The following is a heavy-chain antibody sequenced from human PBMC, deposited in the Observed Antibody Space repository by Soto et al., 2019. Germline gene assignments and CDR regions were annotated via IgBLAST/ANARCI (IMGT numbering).Heavy chain of an antibody. CDR3: ARMGDVPYYYYGMDV. D-gene: IGHD3-16*01. J-gene: IGHJ6*02. CDR2: INGYNGNT. CDR1: GYTFTSYG. Sequence: GASVKVSCKASGYTFTSYGIIWVRQAPGQGLEWMGWINGYNGNTNYAQKLQGRVTMTTDTSTSTAYMELRSLRSDDTAVYYCARMGDVPYYYYGMDVWGQGTTVTVSS. V-gene: IGHV1-18*01.